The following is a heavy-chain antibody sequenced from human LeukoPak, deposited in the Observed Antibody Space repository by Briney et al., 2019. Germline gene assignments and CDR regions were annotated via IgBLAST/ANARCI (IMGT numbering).Heavy chain of an antibody. CDR1: GYTFTGYY. D-gene: IGHD6-13*01. J-gene: IGHJ4*02. CDR2: TNTNSGGT. V-gene: IGHV1-2*02. Sequence: ASVKVSCKASGYTFTGYYMHWVRQAPGQGLERMGWTNTNSGGTNYAQKFQGRVTMTRDTSISTAYMELSRLTPDDTALYYCARGIAVAKHDYWGQGTLVTVSS. CDR3: ARGIAVAKHDY.